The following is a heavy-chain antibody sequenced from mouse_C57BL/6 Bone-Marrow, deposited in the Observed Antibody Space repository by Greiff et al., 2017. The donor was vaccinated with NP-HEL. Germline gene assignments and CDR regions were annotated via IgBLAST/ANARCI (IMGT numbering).Heavy chain of an antibody. CDR1: GYTFTSYT. J-gene: IGHJ2*01. V-gene: IGHV1-4*01. D-gene: IGHD2-12*01. CDR2: INPSSGYT. CDR3: ARGGYRKY. Sequence: VQLVESGAELARPGASVKMSCKASGYTFTSYTMHWVKQRPGQGLEWIGYINPSSGYTKYNQKFKDKATLTADKSSSTAYMQLSSLTSEDSAVYYCARGGYRKYWGQGTTLTVSS.